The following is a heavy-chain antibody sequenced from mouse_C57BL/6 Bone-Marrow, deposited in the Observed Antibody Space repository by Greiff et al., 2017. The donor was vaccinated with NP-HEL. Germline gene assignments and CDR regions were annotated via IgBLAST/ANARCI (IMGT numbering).Heavy chain of an antibody. D-gene: IGHD2-3*01. CDR3: ARGQSDDGYPGLAY. V-gene: IGHV1-26*01. Sequence: EVQLQQSGPELVKPGASVKISCKASGYTFTDYYMNWVKQSHGKSLEWIGDINPNNGGTSYNQKFKGKATLTVDKSSSTAYMELRSLTSEDSAVYYCARGQSDDGYPGLAYWGQGTLVTVSA. J-gene: IGHJ3*01. CDR2: INPNNGGT. CDR1: GYTFTDYY.